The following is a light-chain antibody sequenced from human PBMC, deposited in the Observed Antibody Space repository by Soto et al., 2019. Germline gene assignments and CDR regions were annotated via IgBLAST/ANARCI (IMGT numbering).Light chain of an antibody. CDR1: HSVTRN. J-gene: IGKJ1*01. CDR2: GAS. CDR3: QQYGSSPRT. V-gene: IGKV3-20*01. Sequence: EVVLTQSPATLSVSPGERATLSCRASHSVTRNLAWYQQKPGQAPRLVIYGASSRAAGIPDRFSGSGSGTDFTLTIRRLEPEDFAVYYCQQYGSSPRTLGQGTKVDIK.